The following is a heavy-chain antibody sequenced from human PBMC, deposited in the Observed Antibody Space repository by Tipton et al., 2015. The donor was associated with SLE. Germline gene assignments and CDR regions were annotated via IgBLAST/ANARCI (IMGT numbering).Heavy chain of an antibody. CDR1: GGSISSSNNY. D-gene: IGHD2-21*01. J-gene: IGHJ4*02. V-gene: IGHV4-39*07. Sequence: TLSLTCTVSGGSISSSNNYWDWIRQPPGKGLEWIGTIYYSGRTDYNPSLKSRVTMSVDTSMNQFSLKLNSVTAADTAVYYCARRRFQSASDYWGQGTLVSVFS. CDR2: IYYSGRT. CDR3: ARRRFQSASDY.